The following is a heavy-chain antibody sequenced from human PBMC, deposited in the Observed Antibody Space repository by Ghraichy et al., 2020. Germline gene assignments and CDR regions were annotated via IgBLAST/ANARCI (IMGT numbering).Heavy chain of an antibody. CDR1: GFTFNSYS. CDR3: ARDSGGYSYGRYYYYGMDV. Sequence: GGSLRLSCAASGFTFNSYSMNWVRQAPGKGLEWVSYTSSSSSIIYYADSVKGRFTISRDNAKNSLYLQMNSLRDEDTAVYYCARDSGGYSYGRYYYYGMDVWGQGTTVTVSS. J-gene: IGHJ6*02. D-gene: IGHD5-18*01. CDR2: TSSSSSII. V-gene: IGHV3-48*02.